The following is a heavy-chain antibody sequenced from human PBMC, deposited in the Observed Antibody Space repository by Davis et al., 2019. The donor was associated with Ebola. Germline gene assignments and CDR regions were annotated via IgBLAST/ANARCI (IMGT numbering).Heavy chain of an antibody. CDR1: GFTFNTYA. Sequence: GESLKISCATSGFTFNTYAMSWVRQVPGKGLEWVSAISGSGDKTYYADSVKGRFTISRDSSKNTLYLQMNSLRAEDTAVYYCAKDVTVVQGDYDYFDYWGQGTLVTVSS. V-gene: IGHV3-23*01. CDR2: ISGSGDKT. CDR3: AKDVTVVQGDYDYFDY. D-gene: IGHD3-10*01. J-gene: IGHJ4*02.